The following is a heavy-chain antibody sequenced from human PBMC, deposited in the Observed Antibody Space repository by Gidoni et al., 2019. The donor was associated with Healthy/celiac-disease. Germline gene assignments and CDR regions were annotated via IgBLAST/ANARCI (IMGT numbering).Heavy chain of an antibody. CDR1: GYSFTSYW. D-gene: IGHD4-17*01. CDR2: IYPGDSDT. J-gene: IGHJ6*03. CDR3: ARHTPGTVTILRNYYYYYMDV. Sequence: EVQLVQSGAEVNKPGESLKISCKGSGYSFTSYWIGWVRQMPGKGLEWMGIIYPGDSDTRYSPSFQGQVTISADKSISTAYLQWSSLKASDTAMYYCARHTPGTVTILRNYYYYYMDVWGKGTTVTVSS. V-gene: IGHV5-51*01.